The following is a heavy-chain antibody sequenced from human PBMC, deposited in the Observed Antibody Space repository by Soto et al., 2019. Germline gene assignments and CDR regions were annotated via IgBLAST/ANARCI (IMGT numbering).Heavy chain of an antibody. D-gene: IGHD2-8*02. CDR3: AMNLGLDFDAFDT. J-gene: IGHJ3*02. CDR1: GGSINTTNYY. CDR2: LYYNGGT. Sequence: SETLSLTCSVSGGSINTTNYYWAWILHPPGKGLECLATLYYNGGTYYNSSLKSRLTMSEDTSNVQVSLRLTSVTAADTAVYYCAMNLGLDFDAFDTWGRGTLVTVSS. V-gene: IGHV4-39*01.